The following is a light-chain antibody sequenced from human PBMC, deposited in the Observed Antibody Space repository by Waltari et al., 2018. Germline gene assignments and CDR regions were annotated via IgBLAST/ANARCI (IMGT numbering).Light chain of an antibody. CDR3: QQSSSTPQST. J-gene: IGKJ5*01. V-gene: IGKV1-39*01. Sequence: DIQMTQSPSSLSASVGDRVTITCRASQSISSYLNWYQQKPGRAPKLLIYAASSLRSGVPSRFGGSGSGTDFTLTISSLQPEDFATYYCQQSSSTPQSTFGQGTRLEIK. CDR1: QSISSY. CDR2: AAS.